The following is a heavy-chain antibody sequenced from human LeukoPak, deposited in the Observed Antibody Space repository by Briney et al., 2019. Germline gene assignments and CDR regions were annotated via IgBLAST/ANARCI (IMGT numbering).Heavy chain of an antibody. CDR1: GDSVSSNSAA. V-gene: IGHV6-1*01. D-gene: IGHD6-13*01. Sequence: SQTLSLTCAISGDSVSSNSAAWNWIRQSPSRGLEWLGRTYYRSKWYKDYAVSVKSRITINPDTSKNQFSLQLDSVSPEDTAVYYCVIGSKGSSPNWYFDLWGRGTLVTVSS. CDR3: VIGSKGSSPNWYFDL. CDR2: TYYRSKWYK. J-gene: IGHJ2*01.